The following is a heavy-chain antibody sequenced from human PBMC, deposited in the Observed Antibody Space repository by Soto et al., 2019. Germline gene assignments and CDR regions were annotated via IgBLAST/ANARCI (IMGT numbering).Heavy chain of an antibody. D-gene: IGHD3-22*01. J-gene: IGHJ4*02. V-gene: IGHV1-18*01. CDR3: AKDEYYYSRSGYYIFDS. CDR2: ISTYNGDT. CDR1: GYTFTRSG. Sequence: ASVKVSCKASGYTFTRSGISWVRQAPGQGLEWMGWISTYNGDTNYAQTFQGRVTMTTDTSTSIVYMELRSLRSDDTALYYCAKDEYYYSRSGYYIFDSWGQGTLVTVSS.